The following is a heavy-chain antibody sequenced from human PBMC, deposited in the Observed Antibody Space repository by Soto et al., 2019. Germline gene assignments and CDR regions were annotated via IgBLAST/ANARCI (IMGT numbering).Heavy chain of an antibody. V-gene: IGHV1-69*13. J-gene: IGHJ6*02. CDR3: ARGRCSSTSCYYYYYYGMDV. D-gene: IGHD2-2*01. Sequence: GASVKVSCKASGGTFSSYAISWVRQAPGQGLEWMGGIIPIFGTANYAQKFQGRVTITADESTSTVYMELSSLRSEDTAVYYCARGRCSSTSCYYYYYYGMDVWGQGTTVTVSS. CDR2: IIPIFGTA. CDR1: GGTFSSYA.